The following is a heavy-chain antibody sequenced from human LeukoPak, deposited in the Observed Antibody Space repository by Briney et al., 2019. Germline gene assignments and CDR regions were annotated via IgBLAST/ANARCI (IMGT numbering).Heavy chain of an antibody. J-gene: IGHJ4*02. CDR3: AGGIRYFREFDY. CDR2: IYYSGST. V-gene: IGHV4-39*01. CDR1: GGSISSSSYY. D-gene: IGHD3-9*01. Sequence: SETLSLTCTVSGGSISSSSYYWGWIRQPPGKGLEWIGSIYYSGSTYYNPSLKSRVTISVDTSKNQFSLKLSSVTAADTAVYHCAGGIRYFREFDYWGQGTLVTVSS.